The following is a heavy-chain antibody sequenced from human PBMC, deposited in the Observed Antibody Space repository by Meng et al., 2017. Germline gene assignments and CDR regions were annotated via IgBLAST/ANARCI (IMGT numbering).Heavy chain of an antibody. J-gene: IGHJ4*02. D-gene: IGHD2-15*01. CDR3: ESFHCSGGSCYPPFDY. CDR1: VGTFSSAA. V-gene: IGHV1-69*01. Sequence: QVQVGQQWAEVKRPVPSVQVSSTAAVGTFSSAAISWVRQDPGQGLEWMGGIIPIFGTANSAQKFQGRVTITADESTSTAYMVLSSLRSEDTAVYYCESFHCSGGSCYPPFDYWGQGTLVTVSS. CDR2: IIPIFGTA.